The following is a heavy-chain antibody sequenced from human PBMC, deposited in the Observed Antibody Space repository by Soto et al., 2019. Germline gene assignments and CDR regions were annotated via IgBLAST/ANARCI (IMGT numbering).Heavy chain of an antibody. Sequence: ASVKVSCKTSGYTFTTFFLHWMRQAPGQRLEWMGWINPANGDTMYSQKFLGRVSNTRDTSATTAYMELTYLTSEDTAIYYCARGPSSGCFDSWGQGTLVTVST. CDR3: ARGPSSGCFDS. CDR2: INPANGDT. D-gene: IGHD5-12*01. V-gene: IGHV1-3*01. CDR1: GYTFTTFF. J-gene: IGHJ4*02.